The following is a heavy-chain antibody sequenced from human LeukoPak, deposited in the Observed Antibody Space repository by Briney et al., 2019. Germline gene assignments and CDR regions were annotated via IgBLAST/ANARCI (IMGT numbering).Heavy chain of an antibody. D-gene: IGHD5-18*01. CDR3: ARATSANEYSYGFHFDY. V-gene: IGHV1-69*13. J-gene: IGHJ4*02. CDR2: IIPTFGTV. CDR1: GTTFRSYA. Sequence: GAPVKVSCKASGTTFRSYAINWVRQALGQGLEWMGAIIPTFGTVKYAQKFQGRVTMTADESTSTAYMDLSSLRSDDTAVYFCARATSANEYSYGFHFDYWGQGTLVTVSS.